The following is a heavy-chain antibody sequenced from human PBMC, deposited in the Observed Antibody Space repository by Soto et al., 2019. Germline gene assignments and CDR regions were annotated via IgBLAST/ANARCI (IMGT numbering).Heavy chain of an antibody. CDR1: GFTFSRYW. CDR3: VRNLGYCSSGACYTVLDY. V-gene: IGHV3-7*02. Sequence: EVQLVESGGGLVQPGGSLRLSCAASGFTFSRYWMNWVRQAPGKGLEWVANIKEDGSEKNYGDSVTGRFTISRDNAKKSLFLQMNSLRADDTAIYYCVRNLGYCSSGACYTVLDYWGQGTLVTVSS. D-gene: IGHD2-15*01. J-gene: IGHJ4*02. CDR2: IKEDGSEK.